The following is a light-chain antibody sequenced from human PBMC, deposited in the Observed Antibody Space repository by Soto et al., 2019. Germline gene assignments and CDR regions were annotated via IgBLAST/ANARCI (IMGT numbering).Light chain of an antibody. J-gene: IGKJ1*01. CDR2: DAS. Sequence: EVVLTQSPATLSLSPGERATLSCRASQSVTIYLAWYQKKPGQAPRLLIYDASNRATGIPARFSGSGSGTDFSLTISSLEPEDFAVYYCQQRRNWPPWTFGQGTKVEIK. CDR3: QQRRNWPPWT. V-gene: IGKV3-11*01. CDR1: QSVTIY.